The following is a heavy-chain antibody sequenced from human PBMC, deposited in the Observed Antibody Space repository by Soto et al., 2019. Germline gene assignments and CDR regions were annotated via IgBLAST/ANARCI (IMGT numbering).Heavy chain of an antibody. CDR2: IKQDGSDK. D-gene: IGHD2-15*01. J-gene: IGHJ4*02. CDR3: ARVKSLAGHY. V-gene: IGHV3-7*05. CDR1: GFTFSTYG. Sequence: EVQLVESGGGLVQPGGPLRLSCAASGFTFSTYGMSWVRQAPGKGLEWVANIKQDGSDKYYVDSVKGRFTISRDNAKNSLYLQMNGLRAEDTAVYYCARVKSLAGHYWGQGTLVTVSS.